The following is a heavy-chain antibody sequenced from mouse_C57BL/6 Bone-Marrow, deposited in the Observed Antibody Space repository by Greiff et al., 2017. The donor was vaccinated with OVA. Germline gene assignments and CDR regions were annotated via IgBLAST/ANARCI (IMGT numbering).Heavy chain of an antibody. J-gene: IGHJ4*01. Sequence: QVQLKQSGPELVKPGASVKISCKASGYAFSSSWMNWVKQRPGKGLEWIGRIYPGDGDTNYNGKFKGKATLTADKSSSTAYMQLSSLTSEDSAVYFCAPYYYGSSYAMDYWGQGTSVTVSS. CDR1: GYAFSSSW. D-gene: IGHD1-1*01. CDR3: APYYYGSSYAMDY. V-gene: IGHV1-82*01. CDR2: IYPGDGDT.